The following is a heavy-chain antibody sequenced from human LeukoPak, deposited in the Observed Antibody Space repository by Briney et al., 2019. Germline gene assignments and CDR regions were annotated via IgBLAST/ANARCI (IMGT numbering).Heavy chain of an antibody. J-gene: IGHJ3*02. D-gene: IGHD3-3*01. Sequence: SETLSLTCTFSGGSISSYYWSWIREPPGKGLEWIGYIYYSGSTNYNPSLKSRVTISVDMSMNQFSLKLSSVTAAHTAVYYCAGFWSGYYMDHDAFDIWGQGTMVTVSS. CDR2: IYYSGST. V-gene: IGHV4-59*01. CDR3: AGFWSGYYMDHDAFDI. CDR1: GGSISSYY.